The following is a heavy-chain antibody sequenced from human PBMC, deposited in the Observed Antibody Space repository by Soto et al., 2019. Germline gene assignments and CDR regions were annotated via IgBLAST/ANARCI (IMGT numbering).Heavy chain of an antibody. CDR1: GFTFSSYA. V-gene: IGHV3-30-3*01. J-gene: IGHJ4*02. CDR2: ISYDGSYK. CDR3: ARENYGGYYY. Sequence: GGSLRLSCAASGFTFSSYAMHWVRQAPGKGLECVAVISYDGSYKYYADSVKCRFTTSRDNSKNTLYLQMNSLRAEDTGVYYCARENYGGYYYWGQGTLVTVSS. D-gene: IGHD5-12*01.